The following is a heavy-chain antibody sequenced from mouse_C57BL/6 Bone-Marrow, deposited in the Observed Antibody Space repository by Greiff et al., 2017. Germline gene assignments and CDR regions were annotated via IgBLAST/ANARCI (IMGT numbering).Heavy chain of an antibody. CDR1: GYTFTSYG. Sequence: QVQLQQSGAELARPGASVKLSCKASGYTFTSYGISWVKQRTGQGLEWIGEIYPRSGNTYYNEKFKGKATLTADKSSSTAYMELRSLTSEDSAVYFCARGDYDYGGDYFDYWGQGTTLTVSS. D-gene: IGHD2-4*01. V-gene: IGHV1-81*01. J-gene: IGHJ2*01. CDR2: IYPRSGNT. CDR3: ARGDYDYGGDYFDY.